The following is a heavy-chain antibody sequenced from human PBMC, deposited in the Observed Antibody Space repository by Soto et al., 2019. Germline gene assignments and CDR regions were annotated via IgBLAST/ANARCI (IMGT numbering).Heavy chain of an antibody. Sequence: SETLSLTCTVSGGSISSYYWSWIRQPPGKGLEWIGYIYYSGSTNYNPSLKSRVTISVDTSKNQFSLKLSSVTAADTAVYYCARGVDYWGQGTLVTVSS. CDR2: IYYSGST. CDR1: GGSISSYY. J-gene: IGHJ4*02. CDR3: ARGVDY. V-gene: IGHV4-59*01.